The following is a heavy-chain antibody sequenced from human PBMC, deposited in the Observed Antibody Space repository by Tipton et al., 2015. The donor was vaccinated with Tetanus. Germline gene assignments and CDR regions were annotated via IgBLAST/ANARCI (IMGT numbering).Heavy chain of an antibody. D-gene: IGHD2-21*02. CDR2: ISSVGNYI. CDR1: GFSFGDFT. CDR3: ARDPVVVTAIPYYFDS. V-gene: IGHV3-21*06. Sequence: CAAAGFSFGDFTMAWVRQPPGKGLEWVSSISSVGNYIYYADSVKGRFTISRDNAKNTLNLQMNSLRAEDTAVYYCARDPVVVTAIPYYFDSWGQGTMVSVSS. J-gene: IGHJ4*02.